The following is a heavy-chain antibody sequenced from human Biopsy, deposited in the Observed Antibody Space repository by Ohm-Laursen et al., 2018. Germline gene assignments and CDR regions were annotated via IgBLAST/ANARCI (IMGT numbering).Heavy chain of an antibody. D-gene: IGHD5-24*01. CDR2: ITSGGSTT. Sequence: GSLRLSCTASGFTFSDYYMSWIRQAPGKGLEWVSYITSGGSTTDYADSVKGRFTISRDNAKSSLFLQMNSLIAEDTAVYYCARDVEGFYSYAMDVWGQGTTVTVSS. J-gene: IGHJ6*02. CDR1: GFTFSDYY. V-gene: IGHV3-11*01. CDR3: ARDVEGFYSYAMDV.